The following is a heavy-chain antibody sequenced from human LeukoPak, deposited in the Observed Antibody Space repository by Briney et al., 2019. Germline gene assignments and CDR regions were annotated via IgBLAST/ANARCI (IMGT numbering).Heavy chain of an antibody. CDR3: ARGGAWLELLDY. CDR2: IYYSGST. Sequence: SETLSLTCTVSGVSISSYYWSWIRQPPGKGLEWIGYIYYSGSTNYNPPLKSRVTISVDTSKNQFSLKLSSVTAADTAVYYCARGGAWLELLDYWGQGTLVTVSS. V-gene: IGHV4-59*01. D-gene: IGHD1-7*01. CDR1: GVSISSYY. J-gene: IGHJ4*02.